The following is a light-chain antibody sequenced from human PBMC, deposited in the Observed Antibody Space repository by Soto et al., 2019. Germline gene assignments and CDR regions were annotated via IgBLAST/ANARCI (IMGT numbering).Light chain of an antibody. CDR2: AAS. CDR1: QGISSW. CDR3: QQAHTFPLT. Sequence: DTQMTQSPSSVSASVGDRVTITCRASQGISSWLAWYQQIPGKAPKLLIFAASILQKGVPSRFSGSGFGTHFTLTISSLQPDDFAIYYCQQAHTFPLTFGGGTKVEIK. V-gene: IGKV1-12*01. J-gene: IGKJ4*01.